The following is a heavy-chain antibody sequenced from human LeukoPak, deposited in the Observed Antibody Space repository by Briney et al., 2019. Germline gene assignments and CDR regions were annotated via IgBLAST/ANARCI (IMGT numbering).Heavy chain of an antibody. CDR3: AKDRYRVTSMAEYFDY. D-gene: IGHD2/OR15-2a*01. CDR1: GFTFSSYG. Sequence: AGGSLRLSCAASGFTFSSYGSHWVRQAPGKGLEWVAGISYDGGNKYYADSVKGRFTISRDNSQSTMYLEMNSLRPEDTAVYYCAKDRYRVTSMAEYFDYWGQGTLVTVSS. J-gene: IGHJ4*02. V-gene: IGHV3-30*18. CDR2: ISYDGGNK.